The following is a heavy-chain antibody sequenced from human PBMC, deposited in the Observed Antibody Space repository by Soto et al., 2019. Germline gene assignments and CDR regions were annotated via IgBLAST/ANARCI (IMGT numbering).Heavy chain of an antibody. D-gene: IGHD2-15*01. V-gene: IGHV3-33*01. CDR3: ARWGSSGSNCNSNPRSFDL. CDR1: GFTFYESG. CDR2: IWYDGSNK. J-gene: IGHJ4*02. Sequence: PGGSLRLSCAASGFTFYESGMHWVRQAPGKGPEWVAVIWYDGSNKYYADSVKGRFTISRDNSTNTLSLQMNSLRVEDTAVYYCARWGSSGSNCNSNPRSFDLWGRGTLVNVSS.